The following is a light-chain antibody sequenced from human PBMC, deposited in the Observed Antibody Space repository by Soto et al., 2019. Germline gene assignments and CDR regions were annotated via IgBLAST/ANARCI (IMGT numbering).Light chain of an antibody. CDR3: SSYAGYTLSV. CDR2: EVS. V-gene: IGLV2-8*01. CDR1: SSDVGGYNY. J-gene: IGLJ1*01. Sequence: QSVLTQPPSASGSPGQSVTISCTGTSSDVGGYNYVSWYQQHPGKAPKLMIYEVSKRPSGVPDRFSGSKSGNTASLTVSGLQAEDEADDYCSSYAGYTLSVFGTGTKVTVL.